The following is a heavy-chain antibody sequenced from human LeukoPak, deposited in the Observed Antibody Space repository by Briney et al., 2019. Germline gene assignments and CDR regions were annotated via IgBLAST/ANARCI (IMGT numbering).Heavy chain of an antibody. CDR2: IYPGDSDT. D-gene: IGHD3-9*01. J-gene: IGHJ4*02. V-gene: IGHV5-51*01. CDR1: GYGFSSYW. Sequence: KPGESLKISCKASGYGFSSYWIGWLRQMPGKGLEWMGIIYPGDSDTRCSPSFRGQVTISADKSINTAYLQWNSLKASDTAMYYCARQADYNLLTGYYKGHLDCWGQGTLATVSS. CDR3: ARQADYNLLTGYYKGHLDC.